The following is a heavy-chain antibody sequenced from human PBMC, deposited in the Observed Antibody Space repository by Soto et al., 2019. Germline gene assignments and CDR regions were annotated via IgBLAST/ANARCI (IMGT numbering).Heavy chain of an antibody. CDR1: GFTFSSYW. V-gene: IGHV3-74*01. Sequence: EVQLVESGGGVVQPGGSLRLSCAASGFTFSSYWMHWVRQAPGKGLVWVSRINSDGSSTSYADSVKGRFTISIDNAKNTLYLQMNSLRAEDTAVYYCARDQVPYCSGGSCYSEFGYWGQGTLVTVSS. CDR2: INSDGSST. D-gene: IGHD2-15*01. CDR3: ARDQVPYCSGGSCYSEFGY. J-gene: IGHJ4*02.